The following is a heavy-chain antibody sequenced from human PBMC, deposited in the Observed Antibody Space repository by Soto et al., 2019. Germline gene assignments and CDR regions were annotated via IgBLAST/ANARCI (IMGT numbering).Heavy chain of an antibody. CDR3: ARSVVGADADIDY. V-gene: IGHV3-30-3*01. CDR2: ISYDGSNK. D-gene: IGHD1-26*01. J-gene: IGHJ4*02. Sequence: GGSLRLSCAASGFTFSSYAMHWVRQAPGKGLEWVAVISYDGSNKYYADSVKGRFTISRDNSKNTLYLQMNSLRAEDTAVYYCARSVVGADADIDYWGQGTLVTVSS. CDR1: GFTFSSYA.